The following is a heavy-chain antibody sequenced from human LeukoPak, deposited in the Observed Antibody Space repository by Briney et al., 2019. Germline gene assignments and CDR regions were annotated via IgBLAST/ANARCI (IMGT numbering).Heavy chain of an antibody. CDR1: GFTVTSNH. J-gene: IGHJ4*02. V-gene: IGHV3-66*01. CDR3: ARASYYYDSSGSYYFDY. CDR2: IYSGGST. D-gene: IGHD3-22*01. Sequence: GGSLRLSCAASGFTVTSNHMSWVRRAPGKGLGWVSLIYSGGSTYYADSVKGRFTISRDNSKNTLYLQMNSLRAEDTAVYYCARASYYYDSSGSYYFDYWGQGTLVTVSS.